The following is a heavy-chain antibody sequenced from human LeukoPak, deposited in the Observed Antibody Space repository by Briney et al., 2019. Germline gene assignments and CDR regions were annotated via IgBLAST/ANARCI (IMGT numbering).Heavy chain of an antibody. J-gene: IGHJ3*01. CDR3: ARDMGYSGGQAAFDL. CDR1: GFTFDDYA. D-gene: IGHD6-19*01. V-gene: IGHV3-9*01. Sequence: PGGSLRLSCAASGFTFDDYAMHWVRQAPGKGLEWVSGISWNSGSIGYADSVKGRFTISRDNAKNSLYLQMDGLRPEDAAFYYCARDMGYSGGQAAFDLWGQGTMVTVSS. CDR2: ISWNSGSI.